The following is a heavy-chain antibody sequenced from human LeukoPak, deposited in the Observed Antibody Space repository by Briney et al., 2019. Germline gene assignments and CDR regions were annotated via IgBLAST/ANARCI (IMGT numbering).Heavy chain of an antibody. D-gene: IGHD3-9*01. CDR2: IRYDGSNK. V-gene: IGHV3-30*02. J-gene: IGHJ4*02. Sequence: PGGSLRLSCAASGFTFSSYGMHWVRQAPGKGLEWVAFIRYDGSNKYYADSVKGRFTISRDNSKNTLYLQMNSLRAEDTAVYFCTKTAAYDILTGYYYFDYWGQGTLVTVSS. CDR3: TKTAAYDILTGYYYFDY. CDR1: GFTFSSYG.